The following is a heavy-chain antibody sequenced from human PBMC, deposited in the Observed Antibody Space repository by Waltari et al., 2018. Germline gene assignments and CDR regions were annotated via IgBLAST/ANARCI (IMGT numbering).Heavy chain of an antibody. D-gene: IGHD5-12*01. CDR3: AREPDSGYDYVAFDI. J-gene: IGHJ3*02. V-gene: IGHV1-69*04. Sequence: QVQLVQSGAEVKKPGSSVKVSCKASGGTFSSYAISWVRQAPGQGLEWMGVIIPILGIANYAQKFQGRVTITADESTSTAYMELSSLRSEDTAVYYCAREPDSGYDYVAFDIWGQGTMVTVSS. CDR2: IIPILGIA. CDR1: GGTFSSYA.